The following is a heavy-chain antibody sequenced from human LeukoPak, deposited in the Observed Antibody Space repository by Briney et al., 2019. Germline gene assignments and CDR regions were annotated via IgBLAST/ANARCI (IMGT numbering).Heavy chain of an antibody. CDR2: ITTTGSTT. V-gene: IGHV3-11*04. Sequence: GGSLRLSCAASGFTFTDYYMSWIRQAPGKGLEWISYITTTGSTTYYADSVKGRFTISRDNAKNSLYLQMNSLRAEDTAVYYCARFGGGSCSGSSCYDYYVDVWGKGTTVTVSS. D-gene: IGHD2-2*01. CDR3: ARFGGGSCSGSSCYDYYVDV. J-gene: IGHJ6*03. CDR1: GFTFTDYY.